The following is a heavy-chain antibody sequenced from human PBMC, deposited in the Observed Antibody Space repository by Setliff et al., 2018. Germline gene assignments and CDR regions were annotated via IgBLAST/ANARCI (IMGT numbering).Heavy chain of an antibody. Sequence: SETLSLTCAVSGYSISSGFFWVWIRQSPGKGLEWIGRILFTGDTYYNPSLNSRVTISADTSKNQFSLNLSSVTAADTAVYYCARDNRARHYMDVWGKGTTVT. CDR2: ILFTGDT. J-gene: IGHJ6*03. CDR1: GYSISSGFF. D-gene: IGHD3-10*01. V-gene: IGHV4-38-2*02. CDR3: ARDNRARHYMDV.